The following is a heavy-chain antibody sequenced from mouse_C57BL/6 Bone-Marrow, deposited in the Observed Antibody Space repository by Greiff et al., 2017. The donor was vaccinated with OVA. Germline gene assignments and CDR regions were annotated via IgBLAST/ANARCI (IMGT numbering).Heavy chain of an antibody. CDR2: IRNKANNHAT. CDR3: TRPVYAYAMDY. J-gene: IGHJ4*01. CDR1: GFTFSDAW. V-gene: IGHV6-6*01. Sequence: EVQLQQSGGGLVQPGGSMKLSCAASGFTFSDAWMDWVRQSPEKGLEWVAEIRNKANNHATYYAESVKGRFTISRDDSQSSVYLQMNSLRAEDTGIYYCTRPVYAYAMDYWGQGTSVTVSS. D-gene: IGHD2-12*01.